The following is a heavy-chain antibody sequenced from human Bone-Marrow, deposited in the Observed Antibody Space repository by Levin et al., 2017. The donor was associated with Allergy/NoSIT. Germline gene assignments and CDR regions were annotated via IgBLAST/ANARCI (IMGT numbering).Heavy chain of an antibody. CDR2: ISYDGSNK. D-gene: IGHD6-6*01. CDR3: AKDGAGLARLSFYFDY. V-gene: IGHV3-30*18. Sequence: PGESLKISCAASGFTFSSYGMHWVRQAPGKGLEWVAVISYDGSNKYYADSVKGRFTISRDNSKNTLYLQMNSLRAEDTAVYYCAKDGAGLARLSFYFDYWGQGTLVTVSS. J-gene: IGHJ4*02. CDR1: GFTFSSYG.